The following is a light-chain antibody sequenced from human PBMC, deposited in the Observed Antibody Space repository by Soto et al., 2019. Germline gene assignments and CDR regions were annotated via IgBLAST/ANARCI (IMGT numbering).Light chain of an antibody. CDR3: QQRNSWPPTFT. Sequence: EIVMTQSPPTLSVSPGERASLSCRASQTISGNLAWYQQKPGQAPRLLIYDTSIRATGIPARFSGSGSGTDFTLTISSLEPEDFAVYYCQQRNSWPPTFTFGQGTRLEIK. J-gene: IGKJ5*01. CDR1: QTISGN. V-gene: IGKV3-11*01. CDR2: DTS.